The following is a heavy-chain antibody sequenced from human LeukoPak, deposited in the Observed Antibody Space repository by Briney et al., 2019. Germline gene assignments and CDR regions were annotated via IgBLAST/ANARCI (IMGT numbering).Heavy chain of an antibody. CDR3: ARDPFDYSSGSYLPPFDY. CDR2: IYSGGST. CDR1: GFTVSSNS. J-gene: IGHJ4*02. D-gene: IGHD3-10*01. V-gene: IGHV3-66*01. Sequence: GGSLRLSCAASGFTVSSNSMSWVRQAPGKGLEWVSLIYSGGSTYYADSVKGRFTISRDNSKNTLYLQMNSLRAEDTAVYYCARDPFDYSSGSYLPPFDYWGQGTLVTVSS.